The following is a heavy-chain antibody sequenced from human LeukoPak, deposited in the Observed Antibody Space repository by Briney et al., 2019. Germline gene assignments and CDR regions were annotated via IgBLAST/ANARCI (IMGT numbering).Heavy chain of an antibody. CDR1: GGSISSYY. D-gene: IGHD5-18*01. Sequence: PSETLSLTCTISGGSISSYYWSWIRQPAGKGLEWIGRICTSGSTNYNPSLKTRVTVSVDTSKSQFSLKLSSVTAADTAMYYCAREGDKGGYNYWGQGTLVTVSS. J-gene: IGHJ4*02. CDR2: ICTSGST. V-gene: IGHV4-4*07. CDR3: AREGDKGGYNY.